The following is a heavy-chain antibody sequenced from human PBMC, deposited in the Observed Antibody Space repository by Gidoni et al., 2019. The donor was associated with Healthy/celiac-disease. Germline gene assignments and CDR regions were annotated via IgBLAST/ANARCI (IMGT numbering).Heavy chain of an antibody. V-gene: IGHV4-34*01. CDR3: ARGQYRGTRESIFRYDYVWGSYPRATKPFDY. CDR2: INHSGST. Sequence: GLEWIGEINHSGSTNYNPSLKSRVTISVDTSKNQFSLKLSSVTAADTAVYYCARGQYRGTRESIFRYDYVWGSYPRATKPFDYWGQGTLVTVSS. J-gene: IGHJ4*02. D-gene: IGHD3-16*01.